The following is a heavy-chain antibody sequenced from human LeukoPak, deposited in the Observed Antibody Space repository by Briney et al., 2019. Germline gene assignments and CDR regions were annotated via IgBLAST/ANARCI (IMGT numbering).Heavy chain of an antibody. J-gene: IGHJ4*02. V-gene: IGHV3-74*01. Sequence: GGSLRLSCAASGFTFSSYWMHWVRQTPGKGLVWVSRIKSDGSTIYADSVKGRFTISRDNAKNTLYLQMNSLRAGDTAVYYCAREKASTSGTTDYDYWGQGTLVTVSS. CDR2: IKSDGST. CDR3: AREKASTSGTTDYDY. CDR1: GFTFSSYW. D-gene: IGHD1-1*01.